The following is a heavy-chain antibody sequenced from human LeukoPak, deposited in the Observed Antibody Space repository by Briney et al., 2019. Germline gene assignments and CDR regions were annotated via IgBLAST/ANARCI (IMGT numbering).Heavy chain of an antibody. J-gene: IGHJ4*02. V-gene: IGHV3-23*01. Sequence: ETLPLTCAVYGGSFSGYYWSWIRQPPGKGLEWVSAISGSGGSTYYADSVKGRFTISRDNSKNTLYLQMNSLRAEDTAVYYCAKDRDIVVVIGVDYWGQGTLVTVSS. CDR1: GGSFSGYY. CDR3: AKDRDIVVVIGVDY. CDR2: ISGSGGST. D-gene: IGHD2-21*01.